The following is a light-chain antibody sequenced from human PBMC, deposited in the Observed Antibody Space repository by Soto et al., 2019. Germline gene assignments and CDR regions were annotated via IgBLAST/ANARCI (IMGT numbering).Light chain of an antibody. Sequence: DIVMTQSPDSLAVSLGERATINCKSSQSILYSSNNKNYLGWYQRKPGQTPKMLIHWASTRASGVPDRFSGSGSGTDFTLTISRLQAEDVSVYYCQQYYSPPWTFGQGTKVDIK. CDR2: WAS. CDR3: QQYYSPPWT. V-gene: IGKV4-1*01. CDR1: QSILYSSNNKNY. J-gene: IGKJ1*01.